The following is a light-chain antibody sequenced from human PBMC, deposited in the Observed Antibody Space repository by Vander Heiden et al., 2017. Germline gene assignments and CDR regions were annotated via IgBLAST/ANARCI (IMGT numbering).Light chain of an antibody. Sequence: DIVMTQSPDSLAVSLGERATINCKSSQSVLYSSNNKNYLAWYQQKPGQPPKLLIYWASTRESGVPDRFSGSGSGTDFTLTISSLQAEDVAVYYCQEYSITPQTFGPGTKVEIK. V-gene: IGKV4-1*01. CDR2: WAS. CDR1: QSVLYSSNNKNY. CDR3: QEYSITPQT. J-gene: IGKJ1*01.